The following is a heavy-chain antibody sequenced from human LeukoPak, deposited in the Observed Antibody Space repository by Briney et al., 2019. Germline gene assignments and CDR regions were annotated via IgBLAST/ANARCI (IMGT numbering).Heavy chain of an antibody. D-gene: IGHD3-22*01. CDR2: INPNSGGT. J-gene: IGHJ5*02. CDR1: GYTFTGYY. Sequence: ASVKVSCKASGYTFTGYYMHWVRQAPGQGLEWMGWINPNSGGTNYAQKFQGRVTMTRDTSISTANMELSRLTSDDTAAYYCARGNNYDSGDYYSWFDPWGQGTLVIVSS. CDR3: ARGNNYDSGDYYSWFDP. V-gene: IGHV1-2*02.